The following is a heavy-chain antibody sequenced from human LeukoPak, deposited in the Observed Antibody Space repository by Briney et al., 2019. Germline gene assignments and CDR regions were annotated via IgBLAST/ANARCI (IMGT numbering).Heavy chain of an antibody. Sequence: GGSLRLSCAASGFTFSSYVMHWVRQAPGKGLEWVAFIRYDGSNKYYADSVKGRFTISRAKNTLYLQMNSLRAEDTAVYYCAGDMIVVAVDYWGQGTLVTVSS. CDR2: IRYDGSNK. D-gene: IGHD3-22*01. CDR1: GFTFSSYV. V-gene: IGHV3-30*02. J-gene: IGHJ4*02. CDR3: AGDMIVVAVDY.